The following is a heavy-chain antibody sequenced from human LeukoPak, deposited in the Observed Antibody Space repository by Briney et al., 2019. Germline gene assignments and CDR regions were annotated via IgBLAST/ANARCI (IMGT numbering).Heavy chain of an antibody. CDR1: GGSISSYY. J-gene: IGHJ5*02. V-gene: IGHV4-34*01. CDR3: ARGRTIFGVVTRWFDP. Sequence: SETLSLTCTVSGGSISSYYWSWIRQPPGKGLEWIGEINHSGSTNYNPSLKSRVTISVDTSKNQFSLKLSSVTAADTAVYYCARGRTIFGVVTRWFDPWGQGTLVTVSS. D-gene: IGHD3-3*01. CDR2: INHSGST.